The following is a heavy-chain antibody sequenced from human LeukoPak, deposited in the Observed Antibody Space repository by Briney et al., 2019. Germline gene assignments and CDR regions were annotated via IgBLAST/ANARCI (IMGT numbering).Heavy chain of an antibody. CDR1: GFTFSSYA. V-gene: IGHV3-23*01. J-gene: IGHJ4*02. D-gene: IGHD1-26*01. CDR2: ISAGDSST. Sequence: GGSLRLSCAASGFTFSSYAMSWVRQAPGKGLEWVSAISAGDSSTYYADSVKGRFTISRDSSKNTLYLQMNSLRAEDTAVYYCARDSRWELRSDNWGQGTLVTVSS. CDR3: ARDSRWELRSDN.